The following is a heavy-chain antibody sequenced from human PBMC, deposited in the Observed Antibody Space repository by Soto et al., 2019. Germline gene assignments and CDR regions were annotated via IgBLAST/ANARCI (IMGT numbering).Heavy chain of an antibody. J-gene: IGHJ6*02. CDR3: GGYGSSSICPEDHYFALEV. D-gene: IGHD2-2*01. CDR2: VYDGEST. Sequence: PSETLSLTCNVSGGSIYTYYWNWIRHGPGQGLVGMGSVYDGESTNYNPSLNSLITISVATSKKQDSLKRTFVTAPAAARSFCGGYGSSSICPEDHYFALEVWGQGTPVTVSS. V-gene: IGHV4-59*01. CDR1: GGSIYTYY.